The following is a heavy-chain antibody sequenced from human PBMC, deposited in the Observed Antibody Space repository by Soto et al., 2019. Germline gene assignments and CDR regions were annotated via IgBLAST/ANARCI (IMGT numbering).Heavy chain of an antibody. J-gene: IGHJ5*02. CDR3: AKDPQSSGWSYNWFDP. CDR1: GFTFSSYA. CDR2: ISGSGDST. V-gene: IGHV3-23*01. D-gene: IGHD6-19*01. Sequence: AGGSLRLSCAASGFTFSSYAMSWVRQTPGKGLEWVSTISGSGDSTYYADSVKGRFTISRDNSRNTLYLQMNSLRAEDTAVYYCAKDPQSSGWSYNWFDPWGQGTLVTVSS.